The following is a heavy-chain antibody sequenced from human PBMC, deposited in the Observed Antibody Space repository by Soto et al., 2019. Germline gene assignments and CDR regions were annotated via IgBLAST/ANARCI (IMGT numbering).Heavy chain of an antibody. CDR1: GFTFSSYW. J-gene: IGHJ4*02. CDR2: INSDGSST. D-gene: IGHD3-10*01. Sequence: EVQVLESGGGLVQPGGSLRLSCAASGFTFSSYWMHWVRQAPGKGLVWVSRINSDGSSTNYADSVKGQFTISRDNAKNTLYLQMNSLRAEDTAVYYCGRGASGSYRLDYWGQGTLVTVSS. V-gene: IGHV3-74*01. CDR3: GRGASGSYRLDY.